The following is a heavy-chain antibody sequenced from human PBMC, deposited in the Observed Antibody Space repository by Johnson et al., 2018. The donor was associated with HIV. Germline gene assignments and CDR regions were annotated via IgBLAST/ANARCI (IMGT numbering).Heavy chain of an antibody. CDR2: ISHDGSNK. V-gene: IGHV3-30-3*01. Sequence: QVQLVESGGGLVQPGGSLRLSCAASGFTFSTYAMFWVRQAPGKGLEWVAVISHDGSNKYYGDSVKGRFTISRDNSKNMLFLQMNSLRAEDTAVYYCARGGVYKQFLAFDAFDIWGQGTMVTVSS. CDR1: GFTFSTYA. D-gene: IGHD6-13*01. J-gene: IGHJ3*02. CDR3: ARGGVYKQFLAFDAFDI.